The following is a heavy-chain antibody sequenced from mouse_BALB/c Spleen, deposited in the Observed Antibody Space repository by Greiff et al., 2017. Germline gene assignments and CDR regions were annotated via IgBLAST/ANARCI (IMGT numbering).Heavy chain of an antibody. V-gene: IGHV5-6-5*01. Sequence: EVMLVESGGGLVKPGGSLKLSCAASGFTFSSYAMSWVRQTPEKRLEWVASISSGGSTYYPDSVKGRFTISRDNARNILYLQMSSLRSEDTAMYYCARAYYRYESYWGQGTLVTVSA. CDR2: ISSGGST. J-gene: IGHJ3*01. CDR3: ARAYYRYESY. CDR1: GFTFSSYA. D-gene: IGHD2-14*01.